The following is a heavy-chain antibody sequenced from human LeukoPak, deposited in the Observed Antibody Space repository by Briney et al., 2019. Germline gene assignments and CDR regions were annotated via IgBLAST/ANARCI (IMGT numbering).Heavy chain of an antibody. D-gene: IGHD3-10*01. CDR1: GFTFSSYG. J-gene: IGHJ4*02. Sequence: PGRSLRLSCAASGFTFSSYGMHWVRQAPGKGLEWVAVISYDGSNKYYADSVKGRFTIPRDNSKNTLYLQMNSLRAEDTAVYYCAKDGYGSGSSNYFDYWGQGTLVTVSS. CDR3: AKDGYGSGSSNYFDY. V-gene: IGHV3-30*18. CDR2: ISYDGSNK.